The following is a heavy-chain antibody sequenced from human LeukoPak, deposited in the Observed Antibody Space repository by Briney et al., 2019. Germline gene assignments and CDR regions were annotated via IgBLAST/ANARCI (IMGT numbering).Heavy chain of an antibody. D-gene: IGHD3-3*01. J-gene: IGHJ3*01. CDR3: ARGLTIFGVVNDAFDF. CDR1: GFTFSNYW. Sequence: GGSLRLSCAASGFTFSNYWMHWVRQAPGKGLVWVSLINSDGSSTIYADSVKGRSTISRDNAKITLYLQMNSLRAEDTAVYYCARGLTIFGVVNDAFDFWGQGTMVTVSS. V-gene: IGHV3-74*01. CDR2: INSDGSST.